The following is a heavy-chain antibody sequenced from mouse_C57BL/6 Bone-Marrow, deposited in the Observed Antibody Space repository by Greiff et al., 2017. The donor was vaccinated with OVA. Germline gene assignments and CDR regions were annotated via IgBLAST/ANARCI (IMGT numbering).Heavy chain of an antibody. CDR1: GFTINDYY. V-gene: IGHV14-2*01. CDR2: IDPDDGET. J-gene: IGHJ2*01. CDR3: ARWGIYDIPTGYFDY. Sequence: EVQVVESGAELVKPGASVKLSCTASGFTINDYYMHWVKQRTEQGLEWIGRIDPDDGETKYAPKLQGKATITADTSSNTAYLQLSSLTSEDTAVYYCARWGIYDIPTGYFDYWGKGTTLTVSS. D-gene: IGHD2-3*01.